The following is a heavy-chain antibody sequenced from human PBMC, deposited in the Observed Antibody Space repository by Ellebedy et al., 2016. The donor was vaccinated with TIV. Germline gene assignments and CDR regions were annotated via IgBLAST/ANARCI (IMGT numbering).Heavy chain of an antibody. V-gene: IGHV4-34*01. CDR1: GGSFSGYY. Sequence: MPSETLSLTCAVYGGSFSGYYWSWIRQPPGKGLAWIGEINHSGSTNYNPSLKPRVTISVDKSRNQFSLRLKSVTAADTAVYYCAKCPYDTTMDDFNGYFDYWGQGTLVSVSS. CDR2: INHSGST. D-gene: IGHD3-22*01. J-gene: IGHJ4*02. CDR3: AKCPYDTTMDDFNGYFDY.